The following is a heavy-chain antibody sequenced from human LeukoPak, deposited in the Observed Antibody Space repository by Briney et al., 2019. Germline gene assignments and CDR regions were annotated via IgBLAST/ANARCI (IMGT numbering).Heavy chain of an antibody. J-gene: IGHJ4*02. CDR2: SNPNSGGT. V-gene: IGHV1-2*02. CDR1: GYTFTGHF. CDR3: AREYRRYSGTYYDY. Sequence: ASVKVSCKASGYTFTGHFIHWVRQAPGQGLEWMGWSNPNSGGTNYAQKFQGRVTMTRDTSISTAYMELMRVQSDDTADYFCAREYRRYSGTYYDYWGQGALVTVSS. D-gene: IGHD5-12*01.